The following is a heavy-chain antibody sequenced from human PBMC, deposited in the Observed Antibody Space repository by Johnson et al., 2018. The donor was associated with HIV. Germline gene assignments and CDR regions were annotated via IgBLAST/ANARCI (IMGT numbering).Heavy chain of an antibody. CDR2: ISGGGSAI. CDR1: GFTVSSNC. V-gene: IGHV3-48*04. J-gene: IGHJ3*02. D-gene: IGHD1-26*01. Sequence: VQLVESGGGLVQPGGSLRLSCAASGFTVSSNCMTWVRQGPGKGLEWLSYISGGGSAIYYADSVKGRFTISRDNAKNSLYLQMNSLRAEDTAVYYCARDRVGATAFDIWGQGTLVTVSS. CDR3: ARDRVGATAFDI.